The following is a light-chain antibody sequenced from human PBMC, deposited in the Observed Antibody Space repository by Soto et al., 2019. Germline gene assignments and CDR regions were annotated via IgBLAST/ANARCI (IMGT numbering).Light chain of an antibody. CDR1: SSNIGVNY. CDR3: AAWDDSLSGVV. CDR2: RNI. J-gene: IGLJ2*01. V-gene: IGLV1-47*01. Sequence: QSVLTQPPSASGTPGQRATISCSGSSSNIGVNYVYWYQQLPGTAPKLLIYRNIQRPSGVPDRFSGSKSGTSASLAISGLRSEDEADYYCAAWDDSLSGVVFGGGPKLTVL.